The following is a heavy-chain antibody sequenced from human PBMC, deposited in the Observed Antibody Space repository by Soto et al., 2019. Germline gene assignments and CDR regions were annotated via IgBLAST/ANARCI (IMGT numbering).Heavy chain of an antibody. J-gene: IGHJ4*02. CDR2: FRTSGDGGTT. V-gene: IGHV3-23*04. CDR1: EYTFSDA. CDR3: AKKVNSGPGSQYFDY. Sequence: EVQLVESGGGLVKPGGSLRLSCVVFEYTFSDAWMSWVRQAPGKGLEWVSGFRTSGDGGTTYYADSVKGRFTISRDNSKNMLFLQMNSLRAEDTAIYYCAKKVNSGPGSQYFDYWGQGTLVTVSS. D-gene: IGHD3-10*01.